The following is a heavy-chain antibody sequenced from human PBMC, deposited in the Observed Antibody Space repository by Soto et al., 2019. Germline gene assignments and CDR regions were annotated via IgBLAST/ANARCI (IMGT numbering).Heavy chain of an antibody. Sequence: PXASLKISCTGFGYTFTTFWVTWVRQMPGKGLEWMGRIDPRDSYVNYSPSFQGHVTISVDKSISTAYLQWGSLKASDTAMYYCARLFCSTTTCDSWFDPWGQGTLVTVSS. D-gene: IGHD2-2*01. J-gene: IGHJ5*02. CDR1: GYTFTTFW. CDR3: ARLFCSTTTCDSWFDP. CDR2: IDPRDSYV. V-gene: IGHV5-10-1*01.